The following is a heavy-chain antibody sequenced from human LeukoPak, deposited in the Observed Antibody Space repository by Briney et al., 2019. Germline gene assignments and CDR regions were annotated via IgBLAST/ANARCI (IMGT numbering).Heavy chain of an antibody. V-gene: IGHV4-59*01. CDR3: ARYIVSYPHDAFDI. CDR2: IYYSGST. J-gene: IGHJ3*02. D-gene: IGHD1-26*01. Sequence: PSETLSLTCTVSGGSLSSYYRSWLRQPPGKGLEWIGYIYYSGSTSYNPSLKSRVTISVDTSKKQFSLKLSSVTAADTAFYYCARYIVSYPHDAFDIWGQGTMVTVSS. CDR1: GGSLSSYY.